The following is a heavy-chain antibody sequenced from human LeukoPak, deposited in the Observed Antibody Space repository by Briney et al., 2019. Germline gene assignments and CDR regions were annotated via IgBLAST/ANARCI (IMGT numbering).Heavy chain of an antibody. CDR1: GFIFNSYG. J-gene: IGHJ4*02. V-gene: IGHV3-48*01. Sequence: GGSLRLSCAASGFIFNSYGMHWVRQAPGKGLEWVSYISSSSTIYYADSVKGRFTISRDNAKNSLYLQMNSLRAEDTAVYYCAREHDYSGYYYGVSYYFDYWGQGTLVTVSS. D-gene: IGHD3-22*01. CDR2: ISSSSTI. CDR3: AREHDYSGYYYGVSYYFDY.